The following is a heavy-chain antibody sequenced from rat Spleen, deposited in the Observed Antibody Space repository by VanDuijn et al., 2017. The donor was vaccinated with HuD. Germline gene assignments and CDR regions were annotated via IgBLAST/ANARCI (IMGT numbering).Heavy chain of an antibody. CDR1: GFTYSNYY. Sequence: EVQLVESGGGLVQPGRSMKLSCVVSGFTYSNYYMAWVRQAPTKGLEWVASINTGGGNTYYRDSVKGRFTVSRDNAKSTLYLQMDSLRSEDTATYYCARQSYYWGQGVMVTVSS. V-gene: IGHV5-25*01. CDR2: INTGGGNT. CDR3: ARQSYY. J-gene: IGHJ2*01.